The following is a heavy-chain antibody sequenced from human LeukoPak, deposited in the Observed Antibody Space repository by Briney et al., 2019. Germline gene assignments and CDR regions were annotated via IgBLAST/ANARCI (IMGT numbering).Heavy chain of an antibody. CDR3: ARQRIQLWSPFDY. Sequence: ASVKVSCKASGYTFTGYYMHWVRQAPGQGLEWMGWINPNSGGTNYAQKFQGRVTVTRDTSISTAYMELSRLRSDDTAVYYCARQRIQLWSPFDYWGQGTLVTVSS. D-gene: IGHD5-18*01. CDR2: INPNSGGT. V-gene: IGHV1-2*02. J-gene: IGHJ4*02. CDR1: GYTFTGYY.